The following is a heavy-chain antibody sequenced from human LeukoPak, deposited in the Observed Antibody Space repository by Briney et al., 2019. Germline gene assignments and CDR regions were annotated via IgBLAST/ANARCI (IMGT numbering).Heavy chain of an antibody. V-gene: IGHV4-59*01. Sequence: SETLSLTCTVSGASFSSYYWSWLRQPPGKGLEWIAYIFYNGNTKCNPSLKSRVTISVDTSKTQFSLKVTSVTAADTAVYYCARAPRDRGYCGATSCFEYMDVWGRGTTVTISS. CDR1: GASFSSYY. CDR2: IFYNGNT. CDR3: ARAPRDRGYCGATSCFEYMDV. D-gene: IGHD2-2*01. J-gene: IGHJ6*03.